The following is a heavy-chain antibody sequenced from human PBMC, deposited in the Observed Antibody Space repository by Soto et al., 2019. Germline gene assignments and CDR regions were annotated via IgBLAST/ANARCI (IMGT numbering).Heavy chain of an antibody. V-gene: IGHV3-23*01. CDR2: ISGSGGST. D-gene: IGHD2-15*01. CDR3: AKDPFKVVVGRNDAFDI. CDR1: GFTFSSYA. J-gene: IGHJ3*02. Sequence: GGSLRLSCAASGFTFSSYAMSWVRQAPGKGLEWVSAISGSGGSTYYADSVKGRFTISRDNSKNTLYLQMNSLRAEDTAVYYCAKDPFKVVVGRNDAFDIWGQGTMVTVSS.